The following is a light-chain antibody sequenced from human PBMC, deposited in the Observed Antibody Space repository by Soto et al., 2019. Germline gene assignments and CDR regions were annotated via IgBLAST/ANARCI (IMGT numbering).Light chain of an antibody. CDR1: QSVSSR. CDR3: QHYVERSPIT. Sequence: TQSPSSVSASEGDSVTITCRASQSVSSRLAWYQQKPGQAPRLLISGASSRATGIPDRFSGSGSGTDFTLTISRLEPEDFALYYCQHYVERSPITFGQGTRLEIK. J-gene: IGKJ5*01. V-gene: IGKV3-20*01. CDR2: GAS.